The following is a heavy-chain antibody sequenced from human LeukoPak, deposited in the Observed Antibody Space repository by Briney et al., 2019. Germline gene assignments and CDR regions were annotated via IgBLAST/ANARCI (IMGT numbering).Heavy chain of an antibody. D-gene: IGHD4-17*01. Sequence: GGSLRLSCAASGFTFSSYSMNWVRQAPGKGLEWVSSISSRSSYIYYADSVKGRFTISRDNAKNSLYLQMNSLRAEDTAVYYCARDSDYGDYVGDYWGQGTLVTVSS. J-gene: IGHJ4*02. CDR2: ISSRSSYI. CDR1: GFTFSSYS. V-gene: IGHV3-21*01. CDR3: ARDSDYGDYVGDY.